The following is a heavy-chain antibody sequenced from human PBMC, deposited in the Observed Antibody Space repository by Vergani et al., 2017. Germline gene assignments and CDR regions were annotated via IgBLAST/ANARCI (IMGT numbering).Heavy chain of an antibody. Sequence: QVQLQQWGAGLLKPSETLSLTCAVYGGSFSGYYWSWTRQPPGKGLEWIGEINHSGSTNYNPSLKSRVTISVDTSKNQFSLKLSSVTAADTAVYYCASVYHDYGDYVGGVFDYWGQGTLVTVSS. CDR2: INHSGST. V-gene: IGHV4-34*01. J-gene: IGHJ4*02. CDR1: GGSFSGYY. CDR3: ASVYHDYGDYVGGVFDY. D-gene: IGHD4-17*01.